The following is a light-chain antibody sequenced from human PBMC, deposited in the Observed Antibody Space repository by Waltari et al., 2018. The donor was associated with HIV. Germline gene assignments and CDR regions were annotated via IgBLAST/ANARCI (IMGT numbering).Light chain of an antibody. CDR1: QVISTY. CDR3: QYMKT. CDR2: ATS. J-gene: IGKJ2*01. Sequence: DIQLSQSPHFLSASVGDRVTISCRASQVISTYLAWYQQVPGRVPGLLIYATSTRETGVPLRFSGGGNGTEFTLTISSLEPEDFASYYCQYMKTFGQGTQLLIK. V-gene: IGKV1-9*01.